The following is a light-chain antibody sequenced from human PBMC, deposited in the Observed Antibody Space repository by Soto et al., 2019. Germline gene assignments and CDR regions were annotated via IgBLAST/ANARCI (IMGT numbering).Light chain of an antibody. CDR1: QSVSSSY. J-gene: IGKJ3*01. Sequence: EIVLTQSPGTLSLSLGERETLSCRASQSVSSSYLAWYRQNPGQPPRLPIYGASSRAPGIPDRFSGSGSGTDFTLTISGLEPEDFAVYYCHQYGSSPPFTFGPGTKVDIK. CDR2: GAS. V-gene: IGKV3-20*01. CDR3: HQYGSSPPFT.